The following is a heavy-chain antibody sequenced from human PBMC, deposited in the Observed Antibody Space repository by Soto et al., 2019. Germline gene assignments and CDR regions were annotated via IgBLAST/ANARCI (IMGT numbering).Heavy chain of an antibody. CDR2: ITSSGESA. D-gene: IGHD4-17*01. Sequence: AGGSLRLSCATSGFVFTNYAMNWVRQAPGKWLEWVSAITSSGESAFYAESVRGRFTISRDNSLNTLYLQMRSLRPEDTAVYYCAHPRGYGVFDAVDIWGQGXMVTVSS. V-gene: IGHV3-23*01. CDR1: GFVFTNYA. CDR3: AHPRGYGVFDAVDI. J-gene: IGHJ3*02.